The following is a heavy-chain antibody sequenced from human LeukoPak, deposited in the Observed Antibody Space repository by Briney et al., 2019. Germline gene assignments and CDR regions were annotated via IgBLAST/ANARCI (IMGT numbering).Heavy chain of an antibody. Sequence: SETLSLTCTVSGGSISSSYYYWGWIRQPPGKGLEWIGSIYHSGSTYYNPSLKSRVSISVDTSKNHFSLKLSSVTAADTAVYYCARQRDGFNWFDPWGQGTLVTVSS. CDR3: ARQRDGFNWFDP. D-gene: IGHD4-17*01. CDR1: GGSISSSYYY. CDR2: IYHSGST. V-gene: IGHV4-39*01. J-gene: IGHJ5*02.